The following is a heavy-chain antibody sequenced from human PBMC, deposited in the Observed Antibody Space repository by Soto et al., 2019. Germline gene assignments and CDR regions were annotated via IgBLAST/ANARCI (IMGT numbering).Heavy chain of an antibody. CDR2: ISADGNRR. D-gene: IGHD3-10*01. J-gene: IGHJ6*02. CDR3: ARDYYGSGSYYTPYYYYYGMDV. CDR1: GFNIMNYA. Sequence: PGGSLRLSCAASGFNIMNYAMHWVRHAPGKGLEWVAVISADGNRREYAGSARGRLTISRDSSRNTLYLQMNSLRADDTAVYYCARDYYGSGSYYTPYYYYYGMDVWGQGTTVTVSS. V-gene: IGHV3-30*03.